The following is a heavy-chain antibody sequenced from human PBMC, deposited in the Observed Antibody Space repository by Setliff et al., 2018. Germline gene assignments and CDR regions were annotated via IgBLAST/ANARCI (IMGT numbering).Heavy chain of an antibody. D-gene: IGHD5-12*01. CDR2: IYNSGST. J-gene: IGHJ4*02. Sequence: LSLTCNVSADSISSSYDYWAWIRQPPGKGLEWIGSIYNSGSTYYNPSLQSRVSTSVDTSKNQFSLKLSSVTAADTAVYYCARLGYRGDLDYWGQGTLVTVSS. CDR3: ARLGYRGDLDY. CDR1: ADSISSSYDY. V-gene: IGHV4-39*01.